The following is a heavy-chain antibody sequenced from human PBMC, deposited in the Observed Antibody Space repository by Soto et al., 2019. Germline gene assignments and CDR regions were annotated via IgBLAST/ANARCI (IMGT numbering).Heavy chain of an antibody. CDR3: ARGLRYDILTGYYIDY. CDR2: IYYSGST. V-gene: IGHV4-59*01. Sequence: PSETLSLTCTVSGGSISSYYWSWIRQPPGKGLEWIGYIYYSGSTNYNPSLKSRVTISVDTSKNQFSLKLSSVTAADTAVYYCARGLRYDILTGYYIDYWGQGTLVTVPS. D-gene: IGHD3-9*01. CDR1: GGSISSYY. J-gene: IGHJ4*02.